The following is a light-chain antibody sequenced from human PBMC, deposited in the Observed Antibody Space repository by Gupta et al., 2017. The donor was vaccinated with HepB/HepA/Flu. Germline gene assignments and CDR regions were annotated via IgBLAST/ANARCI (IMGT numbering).Light chain of an antibody. CDR1: ENVMWNY. CDR2: GAS. Sequence: EIDLTQFTGTLSLSPGERATLSCRANENVMWNYLAWYQQKPGQAPRLLVFGASTRATGVPDRFSGSGSGTDFTLTISGLEPEDFAVYYCHQYATSLCTFGQGTNLEIK. V-gene: IGKV3-20*01. J-gene: IGKJ2*02. CDR3: HQYATSLCT.